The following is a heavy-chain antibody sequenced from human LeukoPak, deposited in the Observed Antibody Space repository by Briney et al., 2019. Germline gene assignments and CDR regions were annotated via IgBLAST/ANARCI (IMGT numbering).Heavy chain of an antibody. D-gene: IGHD2-2*01. CDR1: GFTFSSYS. Sequence: PGGSLRLSCAASGFTFSSYSMNWVRQAPGKGLEWVSSISSSSYIYYADSVKGRFTISRDNAKNSLYLQMNSLRAEDTAVYYCARGLYCSSTSCQRTNWGQGTLVTVSS. J-gene: IGHJ1*01. CDR2: ISSSSYI. CDR3: ARGLYCSSTSCQRTN. V-gene: IGHV3-21*01.